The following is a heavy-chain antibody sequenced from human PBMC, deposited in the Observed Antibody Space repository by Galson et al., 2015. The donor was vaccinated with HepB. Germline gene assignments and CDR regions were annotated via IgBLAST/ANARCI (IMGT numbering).Heavy chain of an antibody. V-gene: IGHV3-64*04. CDR1: GFTFSSYA. CDR3: ARDPYYYDSSGHPY. CDR2: IYSGGST. J-gene: IGHJ4*02. Sequence: SLRLSCAASGFTFSSYAMHWVRQAPGKGLEYVSAIYSGGSTYYADSVKGRFTISRDNSKNTLYLQMNSLRAEDTAVYYCARDPYYYDSSGHPYWGQGTLVTVSS. D-gene: IGHD3-22*01.